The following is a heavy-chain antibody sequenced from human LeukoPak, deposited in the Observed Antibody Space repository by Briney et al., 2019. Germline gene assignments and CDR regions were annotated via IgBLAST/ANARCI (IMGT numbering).Heavy chain of an antibody. J-gene: IGHJ4*02. D-gene: IGHD3-3*01. CDR1: GFTFSSYA. V-gene: IGHV3-23*01. CDR3: AKTLHDPGAILWSGPTDY. Sequence: GGSLRLSCAASGFTFSSYAMTWVRQAPGKGLEWVSGISVSGGTTHYADSVKGRFTISRDNSKNTLYLQMNSLRDEDTAVYYCAKTLHDPGAILWSGPTDYWGQGTLVTVSS. CDR2: ISVSGGTT.